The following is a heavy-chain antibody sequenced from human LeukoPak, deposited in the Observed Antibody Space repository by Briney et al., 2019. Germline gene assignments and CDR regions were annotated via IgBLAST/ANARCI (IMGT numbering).Heavy chain of an antibody. V-gene: IGHV4-59*01. J-gene: IGHJ6*03. Sequence: PSETLSLTCTVSGGSISTYHWSWIRQPPGKGLEWIGYIYYSGSTNYNPSLKSRVTIPVDTSKNQFSLKLSSVTAADTAVYYCARSLRAAASLYYMDVWGKGTTVTVSS. CDR1: GGSISTYH. CDR3: ARSLRAAASLYYMDV. CDR2: IYYSGST. D-gene: IGHD3-16*02.